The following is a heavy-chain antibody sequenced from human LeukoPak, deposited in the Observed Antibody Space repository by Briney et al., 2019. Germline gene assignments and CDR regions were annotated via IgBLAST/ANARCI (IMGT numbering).Heavy chain of an antibody. J-gene: IGHJ4*02. V-gene: IGHV4-59*08. D-gene: IGHD3-9*01. Sequence: PSETLSLTCTVSGGSITNYYWSWIRQPPGKGLEWIGYIHYSGSTKYKSSLKSRVTISVDTSKNQFSLKLSSVTAADTAVYYCTRGGFDWPIYYFDYWGQGTLVTVSS. CDR2: IHYSGST. CDR1: GGSITNYY. CDR3: TRGGFDWPIYYFDY.